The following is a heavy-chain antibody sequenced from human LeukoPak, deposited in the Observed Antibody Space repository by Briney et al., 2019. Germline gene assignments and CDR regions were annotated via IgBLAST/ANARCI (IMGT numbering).Heavy chain of an antibody. J-gene: IGHJ4*02. CDR3: ARSLSSRFSSPRRPYYFDY. D-gene: IGHD3-16*02. V-gene: IGHV3-23*01. Sequence: PGGSLRLSCGASGVTSSSYAMTWGCQAPGKGLGWVSAISSTGGYTYYTDSLKGRCTISRDNSKNTLYLEMNSLKVEDTAIYYCARSLSSRFSSPRRPYYFDYWGQGTLVTVSS. CDR1: GVTSSSYA. CDR2: ISSTGGYT.